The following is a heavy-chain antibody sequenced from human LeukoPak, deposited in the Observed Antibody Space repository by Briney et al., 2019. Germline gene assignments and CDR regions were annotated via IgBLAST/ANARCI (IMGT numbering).Heavy chain of an antibody. CDR2: FDPEDGET. V-gene: IGHV1-24*01. J-gene: IGHJ4*02. CDR1: GYTLTKFS. Sequence: ASVKVSCKVSGYTLTKFSMHWVRQVPGKGLEWMGGFDPEDGETIYAQKFQGRVTMTEDTSTDTAYMELSSLRSEDTAVYYCARDPKDDTSGYYYFDYWGQGTLVTVSS. D-gene: IGHD3-22*01. CDR3: ARDPKDDTSGYYYFDY.